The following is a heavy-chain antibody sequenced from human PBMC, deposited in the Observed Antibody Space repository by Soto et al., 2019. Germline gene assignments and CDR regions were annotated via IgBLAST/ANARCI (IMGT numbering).Heavy chain of an antibody. V-gene: IGHV4-39*01. D-gene: IGHD6-19*01. CDR3: ARNGKPIAVVTEFDY. CDR2: IYYSGST. CDR1: GGSISSSSYY. J-gene: IGHJ4*02. Sequence: QLQLQESGPGLVKPSETLSLTCTVSGGSISSSSYYWGWIRQPPGKGLEGIGSIYYSGSTYYNPSLKSRVTISVDTSKNQFSLKMSSVTAADTAVYYCARNGKPIAVVTEFDYWGQGTLVTVSS.